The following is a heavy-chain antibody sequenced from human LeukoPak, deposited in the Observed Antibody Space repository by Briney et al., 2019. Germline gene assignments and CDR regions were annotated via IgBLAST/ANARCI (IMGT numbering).Heavy chain of an antibody. V-gene: IGHV7-4-1*02. CDR3: ARTRAYGGDSGGFYFDY. Sequence: ASVKVSCKASGYTFTSYAMNWVRQAPGQGLEWMGWINTNTGNPTYAQGFTGRFVFSLDTSVSTAYLQISSLKAEDTAVYYCARTRAYGGDSGGFYFDYWGQGTLVTVSS. CDR2: INTNTGNP. J-gene: IGHJ4*02. D-gene: IGHD4-23*01. CDR1: GYTFTSYA.